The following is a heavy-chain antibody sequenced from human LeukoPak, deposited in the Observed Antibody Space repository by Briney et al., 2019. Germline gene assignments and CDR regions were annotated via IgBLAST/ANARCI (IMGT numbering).Heavy chain of an antibody. V-gene: IGHV3-23*01. J-gene: IGHJ6*03. Sequence: GGSLRLSCAASGFTFSSYAMSWVRQAPGKGLEWVSAISGSGGSTYYADSVKGRFTISRDNSKNTLYLQMNSLRAEDTDVYDCAKDTCSSTSCYFIYYYYMDVWGKGTTVTVSS. CDR1: GFTFSSYA. CDR3: AKDTCSSTSCYFIYYYYMDV. CDR2: ISGSGGST. D-gene: IGHD2-2*01.